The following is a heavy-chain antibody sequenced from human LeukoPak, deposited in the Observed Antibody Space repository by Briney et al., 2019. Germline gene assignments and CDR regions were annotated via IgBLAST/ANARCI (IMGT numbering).Heavy chain of an antibody. CDR3: ARPRYCSSTSCPDAFDI. V-gene: IGHV1-69*01. D-gene: IGHD2-2*01. Sequence: SVKVSCKASGGTFSSYAISWVRQAPGQGLEWMGGIIPIFGTANYAQKFQGRVTITADESTGTAYMELSSLRSEDTAVYYCARPRYCSSTSCPDAFDIWGQGTMVTVSS. CDR2: IIPIFGTA. J-gene: IGHJ3*02. CDR1: GGTFSSYA.